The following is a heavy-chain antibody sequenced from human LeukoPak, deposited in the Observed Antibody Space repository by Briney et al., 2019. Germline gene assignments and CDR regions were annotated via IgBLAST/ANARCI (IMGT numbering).Heavy chain of an antibody. D-gene: IGHD6-19*01. CDR3: AKAKAVAGTGDFQH. CDR2: ISWNSGSI. Sequence: GGSLRLSCAASGFTFDDYAMHWVRQAPGKGLEWVSGISWNSGSIGYADSVKGRFTISRDNAKNSLYLQMNSLRAEDTALYHCAKAKAVAGTGDFQHWGQGTLVTVSS. J-gene: IGHJ1*01. CDR1: GFTFDDYA. V-gene: IGHV3-9*01.